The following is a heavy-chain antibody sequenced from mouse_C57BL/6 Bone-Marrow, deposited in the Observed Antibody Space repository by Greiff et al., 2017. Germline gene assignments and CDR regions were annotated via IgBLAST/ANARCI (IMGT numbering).Heavy chain of an antibody. CDR3: TYPWFAY. CDR2: IYPGNSDT. V-gene: IGHV1-5*01. D-gene: IGHD5-5*01. Sequence: VQLQQSGTVLARPGASVKMSCKTSGYTFTSYWMHWVKQRPGQGLEWIGAIYPGNSDTSYNQKFKGKAKLTAVTSASTAYMELSSLTNEDSAVYYCTYPWFAYWGQGTLVTVSA. CDR1: GYTFTSYW. J-gene: IGHJ3*01.